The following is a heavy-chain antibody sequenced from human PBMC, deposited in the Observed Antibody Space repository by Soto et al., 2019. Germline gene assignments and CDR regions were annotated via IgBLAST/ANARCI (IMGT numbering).Heavy chain of an antibody. V-gene: IGHV4-34*01. Sequence: SETLSLTCAVYGGSFSGYYWSWIRQPPGKGLEWIGEINHSGSTNYNPSLKSRVTISVDTSKNQFSLKLSSVTAADTAVYYCARGGIPYSSSWYFIRFAFDIWGQGTMVTVSS. CDR2: INHSGST. D-gene: IGHD6-13*01. CDR1: GGSFSGYY. CDR3: ARGGIPYSSSWYFIRFAFDI. J-gene: IGHJ3*02.